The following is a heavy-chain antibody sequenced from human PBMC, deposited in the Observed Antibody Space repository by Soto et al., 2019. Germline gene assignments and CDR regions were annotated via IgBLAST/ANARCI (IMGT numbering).Heavy chain of an antibody. V-gene: IGHV3-33*01. CDR1: GFTFSSYG. Sequence: QVQLVESGGGVVQPGRSLRLSCAASGFTFSSYGMHWVRQAPGKGLEWVAVIWYDGSNKYYADSVKGRFTISRDNSKNTLYLQMNSRRAEDTAVYYCAREKSSGWFRFEFGYGGQGTLVTVSS. CDR3: AREKSSGWFRFEFGY. CDR2: IWYDGSNK. D-gene: IGHD6-19*01. J-gene: IGHJ4*02.